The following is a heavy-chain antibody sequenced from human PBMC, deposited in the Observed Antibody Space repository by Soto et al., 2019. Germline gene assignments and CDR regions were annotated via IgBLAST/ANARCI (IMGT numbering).Heavy chain of an antibody. D-gene: IGHD3-16*01. Sequence: QVQLQESGPGLVKPSETLSLTCTVSGGSVSGDFGSWIRQPPGKGLEYIGFMHSSGTTYYNTSLKSRATVSVDTSKNQISLKLKSLTTADTAIYYCARSGQTFGGVVWGQGIPVTVSS. CDR1: GGSVSGDF. J-gene: IGHJ4*02. CDR3: ARSGQTFGGVV. V-gene: IGHV4-59*02. CDR2: MHSSGTT.